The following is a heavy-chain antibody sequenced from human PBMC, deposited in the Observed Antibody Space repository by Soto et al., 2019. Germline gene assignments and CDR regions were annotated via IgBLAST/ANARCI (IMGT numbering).Heavy chain of an antibody. D-gene: IGHD6-13*01. CDR1: GYTFTSYD. Sequence: QVQLVQSGAEVKKPGASVKVSCKASGYTFTSYDINWVRQATGQGLEWMGWMNPNSGNTGYAQKFQGRVTMTRNTSISTAYMEVSSLRSEDTTVYYCARCHGVAAGTTDFDYWGQGTLVTVSP. V-gene: IGHV1-8*01. CDR2: MNPNSGNT. CDR3: ARCHGVAAGTTDFDY. J-gene: IGHJ4*02.